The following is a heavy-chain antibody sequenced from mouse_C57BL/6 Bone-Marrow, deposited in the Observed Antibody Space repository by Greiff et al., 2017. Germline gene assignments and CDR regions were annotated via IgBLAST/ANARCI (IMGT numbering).Heavy chain of an antibody. Sequence: QVQLKESGPELVKPGASVKISCKASGYAFSSSWMNWVKQRPGKGLEWIGRIYPGDGDTNYNGKFKGKATLTADKSSSTAYMQLSSLTSEDSAVYFCAREGWFLFDYWGQGTTLTVSS. D-gene: IGHD2-3*01. CDR1: GYAFSSSW. V-gene: IGHV1-82*01. CDR3: AREGWFLFDY. J-gene: IGHJ2*01. CDR2: IYPGDGDT.